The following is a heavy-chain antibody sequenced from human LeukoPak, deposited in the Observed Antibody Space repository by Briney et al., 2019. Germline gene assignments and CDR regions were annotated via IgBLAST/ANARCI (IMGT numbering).Heavy chain of an antibody. D-gene: IGHD5-12*01. J-gene: IGHJ5*02. Sequence: ASVKVSCKASGGTFSIYAISWVRQAPGQGLEWMGRIIPIFATANYAQKFQGRVTITTDESTSTAYMELSSLRSEDTAVYYCARDRGEVGYSGYELKSSWFDPWGQGTLVTVSS. CDR3: ARDRGEVGYSGYELKSSWFDP. V-gene: IGHV1-69*05. CDR1: GGTFSIYA. CDR2: IIPIFATA.